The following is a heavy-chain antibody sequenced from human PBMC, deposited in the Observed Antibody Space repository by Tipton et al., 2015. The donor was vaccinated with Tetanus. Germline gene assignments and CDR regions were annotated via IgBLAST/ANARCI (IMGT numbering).Heavy chain of an antibody. J-gene: IGHJ4*02. V-gene: IGHV4-34*01. CDR3: ARGVPRESFYLDY. Sequence: TLSLTCTVSGGSMSNNYWSWIRQSPGKGLEWIGEINEGGSTNYNPSLESRVSISVDTSKHRFSLRLASVTAADTAVYFCARGVPRESFYLDYWGQGKQVTVSS. CDR1: GGSMSNNY. CDR2: INEGGST. D-gene: IGHD3-3*01.